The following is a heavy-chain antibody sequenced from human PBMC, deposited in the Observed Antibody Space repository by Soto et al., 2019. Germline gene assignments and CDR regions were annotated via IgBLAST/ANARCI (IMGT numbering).Heavy chain of an antibody. J-gene: IGHJ5*02. Sequence: GGSLRLSCAASGFTFSSYDMHWVRQATGKGLEWVSAIGTAGDTYYPGSVKGRFTISRENAKNSLYLQMNSLRAEDTAVYYCARGSSSWYFWFDPWGQGTLVTVSS. CDR2: IGTAGDT. CDR1: GFTFSSYD. V-gene: IGHV3-13*01. CDR3: ARGSSSWYFWFDP. D-gene: IGHD6-13*01.